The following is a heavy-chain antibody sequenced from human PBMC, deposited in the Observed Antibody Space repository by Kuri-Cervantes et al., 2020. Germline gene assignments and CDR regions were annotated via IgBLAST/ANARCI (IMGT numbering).Heavy chain of an antibody. CDR1: GFTFNTYA. D-gene: IGHD6-13*01. CDR2: ISYDGSNK. J-gene: IGHJ5*02. CDR3: ASSSSWYVGGWFDP. Sequence: GESLKISCAASGFTFNTYAVHWVRQAPGKGLEWVALISYDGSNKYYADSVKGRFTISRDNSKNTLYLQMNSLRAEDTAVYYCASSSSWYVGGWFDPWGQGTLVTVSS. V-gene: IGHV3-30*04.